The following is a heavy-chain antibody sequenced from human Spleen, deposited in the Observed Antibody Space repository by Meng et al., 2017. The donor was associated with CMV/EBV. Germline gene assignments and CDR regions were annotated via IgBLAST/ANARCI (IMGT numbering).Heavy chain of an antibody. CDR2: IYYSGST. V-gene: IGHV4-30-4*08. D-gene: IGHD2-2*01. CDR3: ARVVPAARFDP. Sequence: QVRLRQWSAGLLKPSETLSLTWAVYGGSISSGDYYWSWIRQPPGKGLEWIGYIYYSGSTYYNPSLKSRVTISVDTSKNQFSLKLSSVTAADTAVYYCARVVPAARFDPWGQGTLVTVSS. CDR1: GGSISSGDYY. J-gene: IGHJ5*02.